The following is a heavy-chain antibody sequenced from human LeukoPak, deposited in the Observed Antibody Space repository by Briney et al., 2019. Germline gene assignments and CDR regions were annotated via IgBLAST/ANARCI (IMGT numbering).Heavy chain of an antibody. CDR1: GGSVSSAANY. D-gene: IGHD2-15*01. Sequence: SETLSLTCTVSGGSVSSAANYWSWIRQPPGKGLEWIGYIYFSGSTNYSPSLKSRLTISVDTSKNQFSLELSSVTAADTAVYYCARRGYCSGGTCLTFDLWGQGTLVTVSS. CDR3: ARRGYCSGGTCLTFDL. V-gene: IGHV4-61*08. CDR2: IYFSGST. J-gene: IGHJ4*02.